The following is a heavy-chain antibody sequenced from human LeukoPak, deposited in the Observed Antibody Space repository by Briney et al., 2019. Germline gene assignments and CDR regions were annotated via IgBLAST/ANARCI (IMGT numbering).Heavy chain of an antibody. V-gene: IGHV1-24*01. CDR2: FDPEDGET. J-gene: IGHJ4*02. CDR1: GYTLTELS. CDR3: ATSAYYYDSSGYQIQAHYYFDY. Sequence: ASVKVSGKVSGYTLTELSMHWVRQAPGKGLEWMGGFDPEDGETIYAQKFQGRVTMTEDTSTDTAYMELSSLRSEDTAVYYCATSAYYYDSSGYQIQAHYYFDYWGQGTLVTVSS. D-gene: IGHD3-22*01.